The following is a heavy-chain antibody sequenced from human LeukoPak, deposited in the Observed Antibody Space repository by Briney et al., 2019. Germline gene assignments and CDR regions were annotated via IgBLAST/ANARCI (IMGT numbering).Heavy chain of an antibody. Sequence: ASVKVSCKASGYTFTSHDINWVRQATGQGLEWMGWMNPNSGNTGYAQNFQGRVAMTRDTSINTAYLDLYSLRSEDTAIYYCARGYSATLRTTGNGYWGQGTLVTVSS. CDR3: ARGYSATLRTTGNGY. D-gene: IGHD1-1*01. CDR2: MNPNSGNT. J-gene: IGHJ4*02. CDR1: GYTFTSHD. V-gene: IGHV1-8*01.